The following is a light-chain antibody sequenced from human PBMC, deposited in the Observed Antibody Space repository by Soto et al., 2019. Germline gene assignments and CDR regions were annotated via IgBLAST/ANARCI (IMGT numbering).Light chain of an antibody. CDR3: ASWDDSLDAWV. CDR2: RDD. Sequence: QSVLTQPPSASGTPGQRVTISCSGSSSNIGENTVNWYQQLPGAAPKVLIYRDDQRPSGVPDRFSGSKSGTSASLAISGLQFEDESVFFCASWDDSLDAWVFGGGTQLTVL. CDR1: SSNIGENT. J-gene: IGLJ3*02. V-gene: IGLV1-44*01.